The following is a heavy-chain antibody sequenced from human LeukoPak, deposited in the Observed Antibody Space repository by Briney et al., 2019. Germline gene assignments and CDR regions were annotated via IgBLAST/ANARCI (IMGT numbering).Heavy chain of an antibody. CDR3: ARSRNLYYDFWSGFMNLDY. J-gene: IGHJ4*02. CDR2: RDWDDDK. D-gene: IGHD3-3*01. Sequence: SGPALVKPTQTLTLTCTFSEFSRSTSGMCVGWMRQPPGKALEWLARRDWDDDKYNSTPLNTRLTISKDTSKNPGVLTMTNMDPVDTATYYCARSRNLYYDFWSGFMNLDYWGQGTLVTVSS. CDR1: EFSRSTSGMC. V-gene: IGHV2-70*11.